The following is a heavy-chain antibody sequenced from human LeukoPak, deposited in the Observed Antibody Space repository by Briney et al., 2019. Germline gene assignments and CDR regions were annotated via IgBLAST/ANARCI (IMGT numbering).Heavy chain of an antibody. Sequence: KTSETLSLTCTVSGGSISSGGYYWSWIRQPPGKGLEWIGYIYHSGSTYYNPSLKSRVTISVDRSKNQFSLKLSSVTAADTAVYYCARDRPIVLHARAFDIWGQGTMVTDSS. CDR3: ARDRPIVLHARAFDI. CDR2: IYHSGST. J-gene: IGHJ3*02. CDR1: GGSISSGGYY. V-gene: IGHV4-30-2*01. D-gene: IGHD2-8*01.